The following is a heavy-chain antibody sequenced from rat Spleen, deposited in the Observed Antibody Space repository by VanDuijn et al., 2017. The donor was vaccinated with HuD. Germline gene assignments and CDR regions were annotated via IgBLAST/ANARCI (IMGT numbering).Heavy chain of an antibody. Sequence: QVQLKESGPGLVQPSQTLSLTCTVSGFSLTSNSVSWVGQPPGKGLEWMGRMRYNGDTSFNSVLKSRLSISRDTSKNQVFLKMNSLQTDDTGTDYATIHPRYWGQGVMVTVAS. CDR2: MRYNGDT. V-gene: IGHV2-63*01. CDR3: TIHPRY. J-gene: IGHJ2*01. D-gene: IGHD3-1*01. CDR1: GFSLTSNS.